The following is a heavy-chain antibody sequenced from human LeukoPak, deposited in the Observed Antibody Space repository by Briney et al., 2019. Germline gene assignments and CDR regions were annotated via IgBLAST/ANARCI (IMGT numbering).Heavy chain of an antibody. D-gene: IGHD3-22*01. V-gene: IGHV3-23*01. CDR1: GFTFSSYA. J-gene: IGHJ4*02. CDR2: ISGSGGST. CDR3: AKRACPPPGCYDSSGYYFDY. Sequence: PGGSLRLSCAASGFTFSSYAMSWVRQAPGKGLEWVSAISGSGGSTYYADSVKGRFTISRDNSKNTLYLQMNSLRAEDTAVYYCAKRACPPPGCYDSSGYYFDYWGQGTLVTVSP.